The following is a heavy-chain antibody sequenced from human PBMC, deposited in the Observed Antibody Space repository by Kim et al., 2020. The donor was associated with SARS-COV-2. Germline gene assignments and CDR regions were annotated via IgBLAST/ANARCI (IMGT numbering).Heavy chain of an antibody. J-gene: IGHJ4*02. CDR3: ARKEGGYYILTGYYSGYLDY. Sequence: SETLSLTCTVSGGSISSSSYYWGWIRQPPGKGLEWIGSIYYSGSTYSNPSLKSRVTISVDTSKNQFSLKPGSVTAADTAVYYCARKEGGYYILTGYYSGYLDYWGQGTLVTVSS. D-gene: IGHD3-9*01. CDR2: IYYSGST. CDR1: GGSISSSSYY. V-gene: IGHV4-39*01.